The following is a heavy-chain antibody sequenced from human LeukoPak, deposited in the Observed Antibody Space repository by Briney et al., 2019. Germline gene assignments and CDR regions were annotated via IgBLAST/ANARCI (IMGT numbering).Heavy chain of an antibody. CDR3: ARVPSSGLLWFGENDY. CDR2: ISGSGDST. CDR1: GFTFSSYA. D-gene: IGHD3-10*01. Sequence: PGGSLRLSCAASGFTFSSYAMSWVRQAPGKGLEWVSVISGSGDSTYYADSVKGRFTISRDNAKNSLYLQMNSLRAEDTAVYYCARVPSSGLLWFGENDYWGQGTLVTVSS. V-gene: IGHV3-23*01. J-gene: IGHJ4*02.